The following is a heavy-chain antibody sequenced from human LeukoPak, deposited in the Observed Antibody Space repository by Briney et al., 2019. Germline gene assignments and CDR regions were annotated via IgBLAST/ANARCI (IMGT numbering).Heavy chain of an antibody. CDR2: IYPGDSDT. CDR3: ARYVXXGSSGWSIFGSXGYQXFDY. J-gene: IGHJ4*02. D-gene: IGHD6-19*01. V-gene: IGHV5-51*01. CDR1: GYSFTSYW. Sequence: GESLKISCQGSGYSFTSYWISWVRQMPGKGLEWMGIIYPGDSDTRYSPSFQGQVTISADKSISTAYLQWSSLKASDTAMYYCARYVXXGSSGWSIFGSXGYQXFDYWGQGTLVTVSS.